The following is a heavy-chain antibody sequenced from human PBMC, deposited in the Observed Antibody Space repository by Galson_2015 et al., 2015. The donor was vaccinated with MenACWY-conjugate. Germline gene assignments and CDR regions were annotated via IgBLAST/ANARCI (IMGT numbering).Heavy chain of an antibody. V-gene: IGHV1-58*01. J-gene: IGHJ4*02. Sequence: SVKVSCKASGFTFTSSAVQWVRQARGQRLEWIGWIVVGSGNTNYAQKFQERVTITRDMSTSTAYMELSSLRSEDTAVYYCAADPDYYDSSGYFVFDYWGQGTLVTVSS. CDR2: IVVGSGNT. CDR1: GFTFTSSA. CDR3: AADPDYYDSSGYFVFDY. D-gene: IGHD3-22*01.